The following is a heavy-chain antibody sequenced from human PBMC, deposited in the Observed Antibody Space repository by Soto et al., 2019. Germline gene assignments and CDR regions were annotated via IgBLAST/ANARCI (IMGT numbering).Heavy chain of an antibody. CDR2: TYYRSKWYN. V-gene: IGHV6-1*01. Sequence: SQTLSLTCAISGDSVSSNSAAWNWIRQSPSRGLEWLGRTYYRSKWYNDYAVSVKSRITINPDTSKNQFSLQLNSVTPEDTAVYYCARTRVPEEIVVVPADKNPYYFDYWGQGTLVTVSS. J-gene: IGHJ4*02. CDR1: GDSVSSNSAA. D-gene: IGHD2-2*01. CDR3: ARTRVPEEIVVVPADKNPYYFDY.